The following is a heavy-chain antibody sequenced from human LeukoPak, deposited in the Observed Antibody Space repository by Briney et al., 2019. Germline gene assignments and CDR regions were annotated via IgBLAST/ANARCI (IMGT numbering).Heavy chain of an antibody. V-gene: IGHV1-2*02. CDR1: GYTFTGYY. D-gene: IGHD2-2*02. Sequence: ASVKVSCKASGYTFTGYYMHWVRQAPGQGLEWMGWINPNSGGTNYAQKFQGRVTMTRDTSISTAYMELSRLRSDDTAVYYCARVRGKVVPAAIVYWGQGTLVTVSS. CDR3: ARVRGKVVPAAIVY. CDR2: INPNSGGT. J-gene: IGHJ4*02.